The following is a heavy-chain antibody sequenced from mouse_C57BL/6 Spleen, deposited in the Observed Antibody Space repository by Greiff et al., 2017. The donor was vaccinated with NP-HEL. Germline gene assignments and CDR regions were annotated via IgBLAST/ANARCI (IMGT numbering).Heavy chain of an antibody. CDR2: INPSNGGT. J-gene: IGHJ2*01. CDR1: GYTFTSYW. D-gene: IGHD4-1*01. CDR3: APGKLTGTGFDY. V-gene: IGHV1-53*01. Sequence: QVQLQQPGTELVKPGASVKLSCKASGYTFTSYWMHWVKQRPGQGLEWIGNINPSNGGTNYNEKFKSKATLTVDKSSSTAYMQLSSLASEDSAVYYCAPGKLTGTGFDYWGQGTTLTVSS.